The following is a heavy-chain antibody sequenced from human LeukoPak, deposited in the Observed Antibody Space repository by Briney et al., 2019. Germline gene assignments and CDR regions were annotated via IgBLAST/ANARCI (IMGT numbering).Heavy chain of an antibody. J-gene: IGHJ4*02. CDR2: ISSSSSYI. Sequence: GGSLRLSCAASGFTFSSYSMNWVRQAPGKGLEWVSSISSSSSYIYYADSVKGRFTISRDNAKNSLYLQMNSLRAEDTAVYYCARDRGANYYDSSGYPYWGQGTLVTVSS. V-gene: IGHV3-21*01. D-gene: IGHD3-22*01. CDR3: ARDRGANYYDSSGYPY. CDR1: GFTFSSYS.